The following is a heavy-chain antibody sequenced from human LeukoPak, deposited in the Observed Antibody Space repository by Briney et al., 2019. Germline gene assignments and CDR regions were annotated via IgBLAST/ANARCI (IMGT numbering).Heavy chain of an antibody. D-gene: IGHD3-3*01. V-gene: IGHV3-30*04. CDR1: GFTFSSYA. CDR3: VRDTSVGAAYFDF. Sequence: GGSLRLSCAASGFTFSSYAMHWVRQAPGKGLEWVAVIRYDGSDKYYADTVTGRFTISRDNSKNILSLQMTTLRPDDTAVYFCVRDTSVGAAYFDFWGQGALVAVSS. J-gene: IGHJ4*02. CDR2: IRYDGSDK.